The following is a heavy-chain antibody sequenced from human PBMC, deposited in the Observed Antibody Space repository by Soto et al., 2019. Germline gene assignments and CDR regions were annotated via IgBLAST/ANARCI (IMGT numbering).Heavy chain of an antibody. CDR2: IYYSGST. Sequence: PSETLSLTCTVSGGSISSSSYYWGWIRQPPGKGLEWIGSIYYSGSTYYNPSLKSRVTISVDTSKNQFSLKLSSVTAADTAVYYCARIRITIFGARYFDYWGQGTLVTVSS. J-gene: IGHJ4*02. CDR1: GGSISSSSYY. V-gene: IGHV4-39*01. D-gene: IGHD3-3*01. CDR3: ARIRITIFGARYFDY.